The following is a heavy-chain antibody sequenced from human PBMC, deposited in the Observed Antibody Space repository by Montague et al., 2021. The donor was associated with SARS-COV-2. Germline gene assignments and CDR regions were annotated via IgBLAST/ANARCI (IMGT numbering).Heavy chain of an antibody. CDR2: IWYDGSNK. CDR1: GFTFSSYG. V-gene: IGHV3-33*01. Sequence: SLRLSCAASGFTFSSYGMHWARQAPGKGLEWVAVIWYDGSNKYYADSVKGRFTISRDNSKNTLYLQMNSLRAEDTAVYYCARDPTDSYDFWSGYLGYYGMDVWGQGTTVTVSS. J-gene: IGHJ6*02. CDR3: ARDPTDSYDFWSGYLGYYGMDV. D-gene: IGHD3-3*01.